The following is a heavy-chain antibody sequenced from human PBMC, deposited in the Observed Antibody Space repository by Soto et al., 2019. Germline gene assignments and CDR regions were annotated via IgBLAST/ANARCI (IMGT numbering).Heavy chain of an antibody. J-gene: IGHJ5*02. Sequence: ASVKVSCKASGYTFTTYGISWVRQAPGQGLEWMGWINVYNGNTKYAQKLQGRVTMTTDTSTSTAYMELRSPISDDTAVYYCARGVGSGIYYNQYNWFDPWGQGTLVTVSS. CDR1: GYTFTTYG. D-gene: IGHD3-10*01. CDR2: INVYNGNT. CDR3: ARGVGSGIYYNQYNWFDP. V-gene: IGHV1-18*01.